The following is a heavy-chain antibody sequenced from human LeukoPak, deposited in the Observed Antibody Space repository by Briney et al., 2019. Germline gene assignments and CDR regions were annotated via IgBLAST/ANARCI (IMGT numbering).Heavy chain of an antibody. CDR1: GINFTSSG. CDR2: IQNDGRDK. D-gene: IGHD6-13*01. Sequence: LSGGSLRLSCAASGINFTSSGMHCVRQAPGKGLEWVTFIQNDGRDKYYAASVKGRFTISRDNSKNTVYLHMASLRADDTALYYCAREGGRAVPGRFDQWGQGTLVTVSS. J-gene: IGHJ4*02. CDR3: AREGGRAVPGRFDQ. V-gene: IGHV3-30*02.